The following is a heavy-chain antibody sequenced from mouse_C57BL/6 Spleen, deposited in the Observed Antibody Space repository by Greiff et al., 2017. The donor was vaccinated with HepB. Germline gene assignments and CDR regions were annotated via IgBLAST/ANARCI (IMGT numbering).Heavy chain of an antibody. V-gene: IGHV1-82*01. J-gene: IGHJ4*01. CDR1: GYAFSSSW. D-gene: IGHD2-4*01. CDR3: ATFYYDYDGGAY. CDR2: IYPGDGDT. Sequence: QVQLKESGPELVKPGASVKISCKASGYAFSSSWMNWVKQRPGKGLEWIGRIYPGDGDTNYNGKFKGKATLTADKSSSTAYMQLSSLTSEDSAVYFCATFYYDYDGGAYWGQGTSVTVSS.